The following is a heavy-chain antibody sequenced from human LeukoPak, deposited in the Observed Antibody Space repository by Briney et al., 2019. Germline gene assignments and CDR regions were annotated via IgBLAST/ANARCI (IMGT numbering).Heavy chain of an antibody. CDR2: IKSKTDGGTT. D-gene: IGHD3-22*01. V-gene: IGHV3-15*01. CDR3: TTDADYYDSSGYFPDAFDI. CDR1: GFTFSNAW. J-gene: IGHJ3*02. Sequence: GGSLRLSCVASGFTFSNAWMSWVRQAPGKGLEWVGRIKSKTDGGTTDYAAPVKGRFTISRDDSKNTLYLQMNSLKTEDTAVYYCTTDADYYDSSGYFPDAFDIWGQGTMVTVSS.